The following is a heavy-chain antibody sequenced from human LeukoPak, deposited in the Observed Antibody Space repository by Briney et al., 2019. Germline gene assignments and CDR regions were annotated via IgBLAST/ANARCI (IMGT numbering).Heavy chain of an antibody. CDR1: GFTFSSYW. V-gene: IGHV3-7*03. D-gene: IGHD3-16*01. Sequence: HHGGSLRLSCAASGFTFSSYWMNWARQAPGKGLEWVAGIDHNGNVNYYVDSVKGRFTISRDNAKNSLYLQMSNLRAEDTAVYFCARGGGLDVWGQGATVTVSS. CDR2: IDHNGNVN. CDR3: ARGGGLDV. J-gene: IGHJ6*02.